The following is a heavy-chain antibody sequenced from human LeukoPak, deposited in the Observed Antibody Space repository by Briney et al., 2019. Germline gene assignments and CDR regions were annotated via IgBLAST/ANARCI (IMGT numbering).Heavy chain of an antibody. V-gene: IGHV3-48*01. CDR1: GFTFSSYS. CDR2: ISSSSSTI. Sequence: GGSLRLSCAASGFTFSSYSMNWVRQAPGKGLEWVSYISSSSSTIYYADSVKGRFTISRDNAKNSLYLQMNSLRAEDTAVYYCAREDTAMVAGSDYWGQGTLVTVSS. J-gene: IGHJ4*02. D-gene: IGHD5-18*01. CDR3: AREDTAMVAGSDY.